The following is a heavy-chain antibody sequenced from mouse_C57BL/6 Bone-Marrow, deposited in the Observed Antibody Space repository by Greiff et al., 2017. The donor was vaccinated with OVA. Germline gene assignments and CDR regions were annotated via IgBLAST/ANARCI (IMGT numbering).Heavy chain of an antibody. CDR1: GFSLTSYG. CDR2: IWSGGST. D-gene: IGHD3-3*01. Sequence: QVQLQQSGPGLVQPSQSLSITCTASGFSLTSYGVHWVRQSPGKGLEWLGVIWSGGSTDYNAAFVSRLGISKDKTQSQVFFIMISLQADDKAIYYYARKGQDTYAMDYWGQGTSVTVSS. CDR3: ARKGQDTYAMDY. V-gene: IGHV2-2*01. J-gene: IGHJ4*01.